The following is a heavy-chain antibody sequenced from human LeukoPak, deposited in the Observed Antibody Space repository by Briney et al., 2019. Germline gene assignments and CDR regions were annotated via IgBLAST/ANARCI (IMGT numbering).Heavy chain of an antibody. J-gene: IGHJ4*02. V-gene: IGHV4-59*01. D-gene: IGHD6-13*01. Sequence: SSETLSLTCTVSGGSISSYYWSWIRQPPGKGLEWIGYIYYSGSTNYNPSLQSRVTISVDTSKNQFSLKLSSVTAADTAVYYCAGSSSWYMASSFDYWGQGTLVTVSS. CDR1: GGSISSYY. CDR2: IYYSGST. CDR3: AGSSSWYMASSFDY.